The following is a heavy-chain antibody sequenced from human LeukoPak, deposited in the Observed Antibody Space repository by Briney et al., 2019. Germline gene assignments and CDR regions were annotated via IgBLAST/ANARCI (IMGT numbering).Heavy chain of an antibody. J-gene: IGHJ6*02. Sequence: GGSLRLSCSASGFPFSSYAMHWVRQAPGKGLEYVSAISDSGGSTYYADSVKGRFTISRDNSKNTLYLQMSSPRAEDTAVYFCVRGYSFGPYGMDVWGQGTTVTVSS. CDR1: GFPFSSYA. D-gene: IGHD2-15*01. CDR2: ISDSGGST. CDR3: VRGYSFGPYGMDV. V-gene: IGHV3-64D*09.